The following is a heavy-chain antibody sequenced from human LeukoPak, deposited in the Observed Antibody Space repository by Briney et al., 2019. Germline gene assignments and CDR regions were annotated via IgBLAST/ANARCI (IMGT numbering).Heavy chain of an antibody. CDR3: ARMPPFGYGDYGWFDS. V-gene: IGHV4-39*07. J-gene: IGHJ5*01. CDR2: IYYSGST. D-gene: IGHD4-17*01. Sequence: SETLSLTCTVSGGSISSSSYYWGWIRQPPGKGLEWIGSIYYSGSTYYNPSLKSRVTMSVDTSKNQFSLKLSPVTAADTAVYYCARMPPFGYGDYGWFDSWGQGTLVTVSS. CDR1: GGSISSSSYY.